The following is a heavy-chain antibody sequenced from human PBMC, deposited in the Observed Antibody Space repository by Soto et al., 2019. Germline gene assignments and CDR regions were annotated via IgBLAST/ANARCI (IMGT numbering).Heavy chain of an antibody. Sequence: QVQLQQSGPGLVKPSETLSLTCTVSSGPSRSHNWGWIRQSPGRGLEWIGYVYDTGSTSYNPPLESRVTISADTSTNHISLTLSSVTAADTAVYYCVRQGIGALHGLVDVWGQGTTVSVSS. CDR3: VRQGIGALHGLVDV. D-gene: IGHD3-10*01. J-gene: IGHJ6*02. CDR1: SGPSRSHN. V-gene: IGHV4-59*08. CDR2: VYDTGST.